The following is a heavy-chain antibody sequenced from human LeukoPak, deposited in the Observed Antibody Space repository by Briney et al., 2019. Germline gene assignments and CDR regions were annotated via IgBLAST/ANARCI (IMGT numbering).Heavy chain of an antibody. CDR1: GGSISSGDYY. V-gene: IGHV4-39*07. J-gene: IGHJ2*01. Sequence: SETLSLTCTVSGGSISSGDYYWSWIRQPPGKGLEWIGEINHSGSTNYNPSLKSRVTISVDTSKNQFSLKLSSVTAADTAVYYCARFPGWYFDLWGRGTLVTVSS. CDR2: INHSGST. CDR3: ARFPGWYFDL.